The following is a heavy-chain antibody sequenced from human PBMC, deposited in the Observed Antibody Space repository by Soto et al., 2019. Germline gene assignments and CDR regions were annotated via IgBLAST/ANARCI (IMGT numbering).Heavy chain of an antibody. Sequence: PSHTLSLTCDISGDSVSSSSAALKWIRQSPSRGLEWLGRTYYKSKWIHEYTVSMESRITINPDTSKNQFSLHIYSVTPEDTAVYYCAGVVWFRGMDVWGQGTPVTVSS. CDR2: TYYKSKWIH. V-gene: IGHV6-1*01. D-gene: IGHD3-16*01. J-gene: IGHJ6*02. CDR3: AGVVWFRGMDV. CDR1: GDSVSSSSAA.